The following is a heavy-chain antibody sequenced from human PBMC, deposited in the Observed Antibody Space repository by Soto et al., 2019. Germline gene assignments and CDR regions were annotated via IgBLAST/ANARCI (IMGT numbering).Heavy chain of an antibody. CDR1: GYTFTSYY. V-gene: IGHV1-46*01. CDR2: INPSGGST. Sequence: QVQLVQSGAEVKKPGASVKVSCKSSGYTFTSYYMHWVRQEPGQGLEWMGIINPSGGSTSYAQKFQGTVTMTRDTSTSTVYMELSSLRSEDTAVYDCARDRITIFGVVIIRPMCHYYYGMDVWGQGTTVTVSS. J-gene: IGHJ6*02. CDR3: ARDRITIFGVVIIRPMCHYYYGMDV. D-gene: IGHD3-3*01.